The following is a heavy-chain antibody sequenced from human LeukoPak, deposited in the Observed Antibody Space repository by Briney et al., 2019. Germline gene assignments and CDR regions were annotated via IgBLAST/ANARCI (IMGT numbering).Heavy chain of an antibody. J-gene: IGHJ5*02. CDR3: ARVRGESPRWFDP. Sequence: GGSLRLSCAASGFSFSSYWMHWVRQVPGKGLVWVSRINGDGRNTNYADSVKGRFTVSRDNAKNMLYLQMNSLRAEDTAMYYCARVRGESPRWFDPWGQGTQVTVSS. V-gene: IGHV3-74*01. D-gene: IGHD3-10*01. CDR2: INGDGRNT. CDR1: GFSFSSYW.